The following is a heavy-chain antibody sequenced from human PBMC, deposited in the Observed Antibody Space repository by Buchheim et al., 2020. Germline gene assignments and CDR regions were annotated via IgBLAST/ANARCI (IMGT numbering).Heavy chain of an antibody. CDR3: GVQGNY. V-gene: IGHV3-7*01. CDR2: IKQDGSEK. CDR1: GLSFSSHW. J-gene: IGHJ4*02. Sequence: EIQVVEAGGDLVQPGGSLTLSCATSGLSFSSHWMSWVRQAPGKGLEWVANIKQDGSEKYYVDSVKDRFTISRDNARNSLCLQMTSLRVEDTAVYYCGVQGNYWGQGTL. D-gene: IGHD3-10*01.